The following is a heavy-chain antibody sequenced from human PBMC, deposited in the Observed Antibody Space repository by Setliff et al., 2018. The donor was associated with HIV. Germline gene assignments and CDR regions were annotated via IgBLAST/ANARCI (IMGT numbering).Heavy chain of an antibody. J-gene: IGHJ4*02. D-gene: IGHD2-15*01. V-gene: IGHV4-61*09. CDR3: ARDQGHGWNYFDL. Sequence: TLSLTCTVSGGSISSGSYYWSWIRQPAGKGLEWIGHIYTSGSTNYNPSLKSRVTISVDTSKNQFSLKLSSVTAADTAVYYCARDQGHGWNYFDLWGPGTLVTVSS. CDR1: GGSISSGSYY. CDR2: IYTSGST.